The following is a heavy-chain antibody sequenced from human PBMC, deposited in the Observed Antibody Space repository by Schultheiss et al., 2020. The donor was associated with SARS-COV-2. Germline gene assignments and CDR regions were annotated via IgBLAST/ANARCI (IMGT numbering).Heavy chain of an antibody. CDR2: IYYSGST. CDR1: GGSISSGGYS. J-gene: IGHJ4*02. Sequence: SETLSLTCAVSGGSISSGGYSWSWIRQPPGKGLEWIGYIYYSGSTNYNPSLKSRVTISLDTSKNQFSLKLSSVTAADTAVYYCARGNAGSGYSTFDYWGQGTLVTGSS. CDR3: ARGNAGSGYSTFDY. D-gene: IGHD3-22*01. V-gene: IGHV4-30-2*01.